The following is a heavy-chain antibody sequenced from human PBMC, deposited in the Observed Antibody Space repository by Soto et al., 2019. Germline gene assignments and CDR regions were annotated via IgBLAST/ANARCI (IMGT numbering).Heavy chain of an antibody. D-gene: IGHD3-10*01. Sequence: QVQLLQSGAGVKMPGASVRVSCKTSGYTFTAYYMHWLRQAPGHGLELLGWTSPKTGGAKYSHTFQGRVSMTRNTSISTAYMELTGLSTDDTAVYYCARSSGSYSKWFDSWGQGTLVTVSS. CDR1: GYTFTAYY. CDR2: TSPKTGGA. J-gene: IGHJ5*01. CDR3: ARSSGSYSKWFDS. V-gene: IGHV1-2*02.